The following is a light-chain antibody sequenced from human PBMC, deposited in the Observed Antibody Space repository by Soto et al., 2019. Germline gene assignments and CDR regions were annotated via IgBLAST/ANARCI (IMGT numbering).Light chain of an antibody. J-gene: IGKJ1*01. V-gene: IGKV1-33*01. CDR2: DAS. Sequence: DIQMTQSPSTLPASVGDRVTITCRASQSISSYLNWYQQKPGKAPKLLIYDASNLETGVPSRFSGSGSGTDFTFTISSLQPEDIATYYCQQSFTTPWTFGQGTKVDIK. CDR3: QQSFTTPWT. CDR1: QSISSY.